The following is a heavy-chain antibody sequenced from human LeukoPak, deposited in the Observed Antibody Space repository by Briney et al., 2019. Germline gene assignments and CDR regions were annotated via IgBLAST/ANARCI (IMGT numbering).Heavy chain of an antibody. D-gene: IGHD1-26*01. V-gene: IGHV4-59*08. CDR2: IYHSGST. CDR3: ARLSQGVVGATMDY. Sequence: SETLSLTCTVSGGSISSYYWSWIRQPPGKGLEWIGYIYHSGSTNYNPSLKSRVTISVDTSKNQFSLKLSSVTAADTAVYYCARLSQGVVGATMDYWGQGTLVTVSS. CDR1: GGSISSYY. J-gene: IGHJ4*02.